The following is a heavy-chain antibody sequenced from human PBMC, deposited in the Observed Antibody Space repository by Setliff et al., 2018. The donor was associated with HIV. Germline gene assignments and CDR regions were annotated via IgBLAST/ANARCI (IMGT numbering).Heavy chain of an antibody. CDR3: ARDWDHYFYYMDV. CDR2: INHSGST. Sequence: PSETLSLTCAVYGGSLNDYYWSWIRLPPGKGLEWIGEINHSGSTNYNPSLKSRVTISVDTSKNQFSLKLTSVTAADTAEYYCARDWDHYFYYMDVWGKGTTVTVSS. V-gene: IGHV4-34*01. CDR1: GGSLNDYY. J-gene: IGHJ6*03. D-gene: IGHD7-27*01.